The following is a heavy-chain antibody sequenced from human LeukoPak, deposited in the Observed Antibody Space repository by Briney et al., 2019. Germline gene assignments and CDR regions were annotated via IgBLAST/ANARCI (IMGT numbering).Heavy chain of an antibody. D-gene: IGHD6-19*01. Sequence: GSLRLSCAASGFTFSSYAMSWVRQAPGKGLEWVSAISGSGGSTYYADSVKGRFTISRDNSKNTLYLQMNSLRAEDTAVYYCAKGYEQWLVRPCFDYWGQGTLVTVSS. CDR3: AKGYEQWLVRPCFDY. V-gene: IGHV3-23*01. J-gene: IGHJ4*02. CDR1: GFTFSSYA. CDR2: ISGSGGST.